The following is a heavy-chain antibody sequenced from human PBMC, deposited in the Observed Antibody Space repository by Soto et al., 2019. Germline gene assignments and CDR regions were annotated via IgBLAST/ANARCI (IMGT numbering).Heavy chain of an antibody. CDR2: FDPEDGET. V-gene: IGHV1-24*01. D-gene: IGHD3-3*01. J-gene: IGHJ4*02. CDR3: ASSITVFGAAITSFDY. Sequence: QVQLVQSGAEVKKPGASVKVSCKVSGYKLRELSMHWVRQAPGKGLEWMGGFDPEDGETIYAQKFQGRVTLTEDTFPDTAYMELSSLRSEDTAVYYCASSITVFGAAITSFDYWGQGTLVTVSS. CDR1: GYKLRELS.